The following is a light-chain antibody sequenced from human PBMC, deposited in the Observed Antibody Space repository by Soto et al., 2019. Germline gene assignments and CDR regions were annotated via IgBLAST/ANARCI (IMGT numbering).Light chain of an antibody. CDR2: GVS. V-gene: IGKV3-20*01. Sequence: EIVLTQSPVALSLSPGERATLSCRASQSVSSTLLTWYQQKPGQAPRLLNYGVSSRATGIPDRFSGSGSGTDFTLTISRLEPEDFAVYFCQHYGDSSWTFGQGTRVEIK. CDR1: QSVSSTL. J-gene: IGKJ1*01. CDR3: QHYGDSSWT.